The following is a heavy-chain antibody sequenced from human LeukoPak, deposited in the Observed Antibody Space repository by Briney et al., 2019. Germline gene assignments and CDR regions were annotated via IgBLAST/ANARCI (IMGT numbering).Heavy chain of an antibody. CDR3: ATVGDGYNSSPGDVDY. CDR1: GHTFTDYY. V-gene: IGHV1-69-2*01. CDR2: VDPEDGET. D-gene: IGHD5-24*01. Sequence: ASVKVSCKVSGHTFTDYYMHWVQQAPGKGLEWMGLVDPEDGETIYAEKFQGRVTITADTSTDTAYMELSSLRSEDTAVYYCATVGDGYNSSPGDVDYWGQGTLVTVSS. J-gene: IGHJ4*02.